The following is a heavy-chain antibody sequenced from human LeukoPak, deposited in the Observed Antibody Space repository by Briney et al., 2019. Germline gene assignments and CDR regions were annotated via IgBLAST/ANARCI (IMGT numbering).Heavy chain of an antibody. Sequence: PSQTLSLTCTVSGGSISSGSYYWSWIRQPAGKGLEWIGRIYTSGSTNYNPSLKSRVTMSVDTSKNQFSLKLSSVTAADTAVYYCARDQGGSYWRRFDYWGQGTLVTVSS. D-gene: IGHD1-26*01. CDR2: IYTSGST. J-gene: IGHJ4*02. CDR1: GGSISSGSYY. V-gene: IGHV4-61*02. CDR3: ARDQGGSYWRRFDY.